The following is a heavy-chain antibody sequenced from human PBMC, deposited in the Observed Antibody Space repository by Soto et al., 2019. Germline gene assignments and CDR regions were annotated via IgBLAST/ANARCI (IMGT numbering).Heavy chain of an antibody. CDR3: ARSPLTYYDFWSGSVPGFDY. CDR2: MNPNSGNT. D-gene: IGHD3-3*01. J-gene: IGHJ4*02. CDR1: GYTFTSYD. V-gene: IGHV1-8*01. Sequence: ASVKVSCKASGYTFTSYDINWLRQATGQGLEWMGWMNPNSGNTGYAQKFQGRVTMTRNTSISTAYMELSSLRSEDTAVYYCARSPLTYYDFWSGSVPGFDYWGQGTLVTVSS.